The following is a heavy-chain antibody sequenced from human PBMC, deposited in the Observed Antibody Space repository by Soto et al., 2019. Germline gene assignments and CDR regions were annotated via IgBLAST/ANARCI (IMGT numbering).Heavy chain of an antibody. CDR1: GGSFSGYY. CDR3: ASRGRVTVAGSDY. CDR2: INHSGST. D-gene: IGHD6-19*01. V-gene: IGHV4-34*01. J-gene: IGHJ4*02. Sequence: QVQLQQWGAGLLKPSETLSLTCAVYGGSFSGYYWSWIRQPPGKGLEWIGEINHSGSTNYNPSLKSRVTISVDTSKHQFSLKLSSVTAADTAVYYCASRGRVTVAGSDYWGQGTLVTVSS.